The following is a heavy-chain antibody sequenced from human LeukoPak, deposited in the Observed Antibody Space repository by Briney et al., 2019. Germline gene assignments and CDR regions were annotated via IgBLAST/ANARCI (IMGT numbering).Heavy chain of an antibody. CDR2: INLYSGGT. D-gene: IGHD2-21*02. V-gene: IGHV1-2*02. CDR3: ARVAGGDWYYFDF. J-gene: IGHJ4*02. CDR1: GYTFTVHY. Sequence: ASVKVSCKPFGYTFTVHYMRWVRHAPGQGLEWMGWINLYSGGTHYAQKFQGRVTMTMDTSINAAYMELSRLGSDDTAVYYCARVAGGDWYYFDFWGQGSLVTVSS.